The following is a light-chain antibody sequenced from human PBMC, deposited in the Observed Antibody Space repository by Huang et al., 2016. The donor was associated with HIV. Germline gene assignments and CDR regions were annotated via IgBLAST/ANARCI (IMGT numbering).Light chain of an antibody. CDR2: KAC. CDR3: HQYNSWT. CDR1: HSISDW. J-gene: IGKJ1*01. V-gene: IGKV1-5*03. Sequence: DIRMTQSPSTLSASIGDRVTITCRSSHSISDWLAWYQQKPGGPPKLLFYKACTLQTGVPSRFSGSASETEFTLTIGDLQPDDFATYYCHQYNSWTFGQGTKVEIK.